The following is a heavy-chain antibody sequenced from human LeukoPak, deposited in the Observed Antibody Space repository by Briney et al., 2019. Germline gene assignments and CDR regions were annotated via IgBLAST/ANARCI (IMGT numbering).Heavy chain of an antibody. J-gene: IGHJ1*01. CDR1: GFTFSSYS. D-gene: IGHD6-6*01. Sequence: GGSLRLSCAASGFTFSSYSMSWVRQAPGKGLEWVSMIIDSGSRTYYADSVKGRFTISRDNSRNSLYLQMNSLRAEDTALYYCAPTSRFSFQHWGQGALVTVSS. CDR3: APTSRFSFQH. V-gene: IGHV3-23*01. CDR2: IIDSGSRT.